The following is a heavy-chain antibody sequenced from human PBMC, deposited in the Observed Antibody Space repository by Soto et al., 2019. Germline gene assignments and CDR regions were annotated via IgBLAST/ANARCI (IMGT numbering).Heavy chain of an antibody. V-gene: IGHV3-33*01. CDR3: ARDVEQWLETYYFDY. J-gene: IGHJ4*02. CDR1: GFTFSTYD. Sequence: QVQLVESGGGVVQPGRSLRLSCGASGFTFSTYDMHWVRQAPGKGLEWVAVIWYDGSNKYYADSVKGRFTISRDNSKNTWYLQMNSLRAEDTAVYYCARDVEQWLETYYFDYWGQGTLVTVSS. CDR2: IWYDGSNK. D-gene: IGHD6-19*01.